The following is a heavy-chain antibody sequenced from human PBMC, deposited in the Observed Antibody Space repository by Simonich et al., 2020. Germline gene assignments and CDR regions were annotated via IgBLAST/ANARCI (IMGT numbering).Heavy chain of an antibody. Sequence: QVQLQQWGAGLLKPSETLSLTCAVYGGSFSGYYWSWIRQPPGKGLEWIGEINHRENTKYNPALKRRVTISVDTSKNQFSLKLSSVTAADTAVYYCARGLRVAAAGTAFQHWGQGTLVTVSS. D-gene: IGHD6-13*01. V-gene: IGHV4-34*01. CDR2: INHRENT. J-gene: IGHJ1*01. CDR3: ARGLRVAAAGTAFQH. CDR1: GGSFSGYY.